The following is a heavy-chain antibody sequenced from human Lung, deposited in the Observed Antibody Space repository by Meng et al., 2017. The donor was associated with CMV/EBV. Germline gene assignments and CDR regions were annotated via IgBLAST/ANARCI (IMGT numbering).Heavy chain of an antibody. Sequence: GESLKISCAASGFTFSSYAMHWVRQAPGKGLEWLAVISYDGSDKYYTDSVKGRFTISRDSSKNTLLLQMNSLRAEDTAVYYCARRNFYCTNGVCYLDYWGQGTVVSVSS. J-gene: IGHJ4*02. CDR2: ISYDGSDK. D-gene: IGHD2-8*01. CDR3: ARRNFYCTNGVCYLDY. CDR1: GFTFSSYA. V-gene: IGHV3-30*04.